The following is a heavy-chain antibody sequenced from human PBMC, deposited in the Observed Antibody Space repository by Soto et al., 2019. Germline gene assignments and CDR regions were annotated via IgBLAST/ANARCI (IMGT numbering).Heavy chain of an antibody. D-gene: IGHD6-19*01. CDR3: ARAPVASVAGTLFDY. CDR2: IYYSGST. J-gene: IGHJ4*02. Sequence: PSETLSLTCTVSGGSISSGGYYWSWIRQHTGKGLEWIGYIYYSGSTYYNPSLKSRVTISVDTSKNQFSLKLSSVTAADTAVYYCARAPVASVAGTLFDYWGQGTLVTVSS. CDR1: GGSISSGGYY. V-gene: IGHV4-31*03.